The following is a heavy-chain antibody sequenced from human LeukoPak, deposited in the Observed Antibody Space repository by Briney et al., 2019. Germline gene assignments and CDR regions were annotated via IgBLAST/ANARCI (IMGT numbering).Heavy chain of an antibody. Sequence: GASVKVSCKASGGTFSSYAISWVRQAPGQGLEWMGWISAYNGNTNYAQKLQGRVTMTTDTSTSTAYMELRSLRSDDTAVYYCARDLAAYYYDSSAEYNWFDPWGQGTLVTVSS. CDR2: ISAYNGNT. V-gene: IGHV1-18*01. J-gene: IGHJ5*02. CDR1: GGTFSSYA. CDR3: ARDLAAYYYDSSAEYNWFDP. D-gene: IGHD3-22*01.